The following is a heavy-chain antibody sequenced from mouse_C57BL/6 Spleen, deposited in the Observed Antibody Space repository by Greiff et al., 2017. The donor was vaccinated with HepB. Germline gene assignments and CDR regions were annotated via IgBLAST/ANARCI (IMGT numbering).Heavy chain of an antibody. CDR1: GYTFTDYY. CDR2: INPNNGGT. J-gene: IGHJ4*01. Sequence: VQLQQSGPELVKPGASVKISCKASGYTFTDYYMNWVKQSHGKSLEWIGDINPNNGGTSYNQKFKGKATLTVDKSSSTAYMELRSLTSEDSAVYYCARSELLLGNYAMDYWGQGTSVTVSS. V-gene: IGHV1-26*01. D-gene: IGHD1-1*01. CDR3: ARSELLLGNYAMDY.